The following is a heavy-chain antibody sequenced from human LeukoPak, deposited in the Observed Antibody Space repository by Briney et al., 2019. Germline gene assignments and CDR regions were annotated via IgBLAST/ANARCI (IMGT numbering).Heavy chain of an antibody. CDR2: IRYGGSNK. CDR3: AKEVLKEFSPTYYFDY. D-gene: IGHD3-16*02. V-gene: IGHV3-30*02. J-gene: IGHJ4*02. CDR1: GFTFSSYG. Sequence: PGGSLRLSCAASGFTFSSYGMHWVRQAPGKGLEWVAFIRYGGSNKYYADSVKGRFTISRDNSKNTLYLQMNSLRAEDTAVYYCAKEVLKEFSPTYYFDYWGQGTLVTVSS.